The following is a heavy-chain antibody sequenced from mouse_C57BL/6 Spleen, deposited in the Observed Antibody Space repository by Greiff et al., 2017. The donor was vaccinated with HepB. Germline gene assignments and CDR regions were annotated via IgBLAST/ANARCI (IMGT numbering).Heavy chain of an antibody. CDR3: ARHEGYYYGSSYYFDY. CDR1: GYTFTEYT. J-gene: IGHJ2*01. CDR2: FYPGSGSI. V-gene: IGHV1-62-2*01. D-gene: IGHD1-1*01. Sequence: VQLQQSGAELVKPGASVKLSCKASGYTFTEYTIHWVKQRSGQGLEWIGWFYPGSGSIKYNEKFKDKATLTADKSSSTVYMELSRWTSEDSAVYFCARHEGYYYGSSYYFDYWGQGTTLTVSS.